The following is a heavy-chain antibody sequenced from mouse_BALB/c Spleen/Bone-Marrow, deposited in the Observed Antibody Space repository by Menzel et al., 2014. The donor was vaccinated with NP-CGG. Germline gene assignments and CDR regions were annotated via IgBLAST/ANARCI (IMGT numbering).Heavy chain of an antibody. CDR2: IDPANGNT. CDR3: ARDRYYGSGYAMDY. Sequence: VQLQQSGAELVKPGASVKLSCTASGFNIKDTYMHWVMQRPEQGLEWIGRIDPANGNTKYDPKFQGKATITADTSSNTAYLQLSSLTSEDTAVYNCARDRYYGSGYAMDYWGQGTSDTVSS. V-gene: IGHV14-3*02. CDR1: GFNIKDTY. D-gene: IGHD1-1*01. J-gene: IGHJ4*01.